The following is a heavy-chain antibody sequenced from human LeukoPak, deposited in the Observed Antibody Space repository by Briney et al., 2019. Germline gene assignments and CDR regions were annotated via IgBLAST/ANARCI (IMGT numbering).Heavy chain of an antibody. CDR2: ITDSGDYT. Sequence: PGGSLRLSCVASGFTFSSYAMSWVRQAPGKGLEWVSAITDSGDYTNYADSVKGRFTISRDNSQNTLYLQMNSLRAEDTALYHCARRSGSSYGHFDYWGQGTLVTVSS. V-gene: IGHV3-23*01. CDR1: GFTFSSYA. J-gene: IGHJ4*02. D-gene: IGHD1-26*01. CDR3: ARRSGSSYGHFDY.